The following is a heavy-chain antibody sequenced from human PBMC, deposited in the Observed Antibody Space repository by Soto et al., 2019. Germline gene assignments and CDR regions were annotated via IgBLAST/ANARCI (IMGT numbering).Heavy chain of an antibody. CDR1: GFTFSSYA. J-gene: IGHJ6*02. V-gene: IGHV3-23*01. D-gene: IGHD3-3*01. Sequence: GGSLRLSCAASGFTFSSYAMSWVRQAPGKGLEWVSAISGSGGSTYYADSVKGRFTISRDNSKNTLYLQMNSLRAEDTAVYYCAKHSFLEWSPPNGYGMDVWGQGTTVTVSS. CDR2: ISGSGGST. CDR3: AKHSFLEWSPPNGYGMDV.